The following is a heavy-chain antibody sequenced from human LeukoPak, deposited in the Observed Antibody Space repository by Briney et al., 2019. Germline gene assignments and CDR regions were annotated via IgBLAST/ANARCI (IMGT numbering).Heavy chain of an antibody. V-gene: IGHV4-34*01. CDR3: ARTRWARDFWSGYPRRRGLDYFDY. CDR2: INHSGST. Sequence: SETLSLTCAVHGGSFSGYYWSWIRQPPGKGLEWIGEINHSGSTNYNPSLKSRVTISVDTSKNQFSLKLSSVTAADTAVYYCARTRWARDFWSGYPRRRGLDYFDYWGQGTLVTVSS. CDR1: GGSFSGYY. J-gene: IGHJ4*02. D-gene: IGHD3-3*01.